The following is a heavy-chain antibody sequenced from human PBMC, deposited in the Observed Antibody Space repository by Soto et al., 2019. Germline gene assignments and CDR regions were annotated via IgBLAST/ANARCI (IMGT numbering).Heavy chain of an antibody. CDR2: IFNSVST. J-gene: IGHJ6*02. V-gene: IGHV4-30-4*01. Sequence: SETLSLTCIVSGGSISSVDHYWSWIRQPPGKGLEVIGYIFNSVSTSYKPSLKRRVTISLDTYKNQFSLKLRSVTAADTAVYYCVRERRPYDFRPVHVGMDXWGQGTSVTVS. CDR3: VRERRPYDFRPVHVGMDX. CDR1: GGSISSVDHY. D-gene: IGHD3-3*01.